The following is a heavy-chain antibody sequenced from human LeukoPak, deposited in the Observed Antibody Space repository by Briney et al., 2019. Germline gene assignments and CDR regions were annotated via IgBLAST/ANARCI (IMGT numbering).Heavy chain of an antibody. Sequence: GGSLRLSCAASGFTFSDYYMTWIRQAPGKGLEWVSYISSSGSTTHYADSVKGRFTISRDNAKNSLYVQMNSLRAEDTAVYYCARVPRSGGSIDYWGQETLVTVSS. CDR2: ISSSGSTT. CDR1: GFTFSDYY. J-gene: IGHJ4*02. D-gene: IGHD6-19*01. V-gene: IGHV3-11*01. CDR3: ARVPRSGGSIDY.